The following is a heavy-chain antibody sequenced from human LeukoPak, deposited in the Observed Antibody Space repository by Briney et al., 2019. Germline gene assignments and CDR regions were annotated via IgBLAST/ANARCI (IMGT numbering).Heavy chain of an antibody. V-gene: IGHV3-23*01. CDR3: AKASGHYYFDH. D-gene: IGHD6-19*01. J-gene: IGHJ4*02. CDR1: GFTFSSYA. CDR2: ISSSGGSA. Sequence: GGSLRLSCAASGFTFSSYAMSWVRQAPGKGLEWVSSISSSGGSAYNADSVKGRFTISRDNSKNTLYLQMNSLRAEDTAVYYCAKASGHYYFDHWGQGPLVTVSS.